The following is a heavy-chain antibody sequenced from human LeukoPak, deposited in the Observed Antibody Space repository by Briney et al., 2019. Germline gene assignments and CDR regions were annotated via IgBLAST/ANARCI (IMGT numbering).Heavy chain of an antibody. CDR2: VDGDNGNT. D-gene: IGHD3/OR15-3a*01. Sequence: ASVKVSCKTFGYTFSSSGISWVRQVPGQGLEWMGWVDGDNGNTQYAYSLWGRVTLTIDPPTSTSYMERRRLRSDDTAVYYCARDEDWAFDYWGQGTPVTVSS. V-gene: IGHV1-18*01. CDR1: GYTFSSSG. CDR3: ARDEDWAFDY. J-gene: IGHJ4*02.